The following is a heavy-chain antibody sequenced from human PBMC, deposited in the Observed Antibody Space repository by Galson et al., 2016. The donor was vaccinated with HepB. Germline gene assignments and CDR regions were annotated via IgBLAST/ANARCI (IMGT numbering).Heavy chain of an antibody. CDR3: AKNDILTGYSAFDY. J-gene: IGHJ4*02. D-gene: IGHD3-9*01. CDR2: ISYDGSNE. CDR1: GFRFSRYG. Sequence: SLRLSCAASGFRFSRYGMHWVRQAPGKGLEWVAMISYDGSNEYYEDSVKGRVTISRDNSKNTLFLQMNSLRAEDTAVYYCAKNDILTGYSAFDYWGQGTLVTVSS. V-gene: IGHV3-30-3*02.